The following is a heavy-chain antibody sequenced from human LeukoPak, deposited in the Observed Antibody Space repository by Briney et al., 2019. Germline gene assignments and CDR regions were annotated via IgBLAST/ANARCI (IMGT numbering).Heavy chain of an antibody. J-gene: IGHJ5*01. D-gene: IGHD4-17*01. CDR2: ISGYGDSK. Sequence: PGGSLRLSCAASGFTFDAYVMHWVRQAPGRGLEWVSLISGYGDSKYHADSVKGRFTISRDNSKNSLFLQMNSLTTEDTAFYYCAKDMNNGDYGFRFDSWGQGILVMVSS. CDR1: GFTFDAYV. CDR3: AKDMNNGDYGFRFDS. V-gene: IGHV3-43*02.